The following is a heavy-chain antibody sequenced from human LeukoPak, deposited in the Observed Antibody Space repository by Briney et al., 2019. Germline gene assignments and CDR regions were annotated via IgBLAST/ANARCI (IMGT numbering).Heavy chain of an antibody. Sequence: GGSLRLSCAASGFTFSSYGMHWVRQAPGKGLEWVAFIRYDGSNKYYADFVRGRFTISRENSKNTLYLHMSSLRVDDTAVYYCAKDWSEGSGSYIDYWGQGALVIVSS. V-gene: IGHV3-30*02. CDR3: AKDWSEGSGSYIDY. CDR1: GFTFSSYG. CDR2: IRYDGSNK. D-gene: IGHD3-10*01. J-gene: IGHJ4*02.